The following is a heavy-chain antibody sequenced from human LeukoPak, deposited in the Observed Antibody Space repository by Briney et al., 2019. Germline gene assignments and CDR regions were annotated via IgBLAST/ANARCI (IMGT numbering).Heavy chain of an antibody. CDR3: ARGNYGSDRGYFDY. Sequence: PGGSLRLSCAHSVFTFRRYAMSWVRQAPGKGVEWVSAIIGSGGGTYYTDSVKGRFTISTEKTKNTLDLQMNTPRDEDTALYYTARGNYGSDRGYFDYWGQGTLVTVSS. CDR1: VFTFRRYA. CDR2: IIGSGGGT. J-gene: IGHJ4*02. D-gene: IGHD5-12*01. V-gene: IGHV3-23*01.